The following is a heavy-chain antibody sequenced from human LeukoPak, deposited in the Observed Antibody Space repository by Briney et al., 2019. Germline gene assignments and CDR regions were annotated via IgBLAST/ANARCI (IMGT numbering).Heavy chain of an antibody. CDR3: ARGGYYDILTGYYFDY. V-gene: IGHV3-33*01. Sequence: GGSLRLSCAASGFTFSSYGMHWVRQAPGKGLEWVAVIWYDGSNKYYADSVKGRFTIPRDNSKNTLYLQMNSLRAEDTAVYYCARGGYYDILTGYYFDYWGQGTLVTVSS. CDR1: GFTFSSYG. CDR2: IWYDGSNK. D-gene: IGHD3-9*01. J-gene: IGHJ4*02.